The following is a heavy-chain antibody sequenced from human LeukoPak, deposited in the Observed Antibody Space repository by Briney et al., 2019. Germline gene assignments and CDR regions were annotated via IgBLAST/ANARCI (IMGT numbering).Heavy chain of an antibody. CDR3: ARDLVIVVVMPSYYYGMDV. CDR1: GFTFSSYS. J-gene: IGHJ6*02. D-gene: IGHD3-22*01. Sequence: GGSLRLSCAASGFTFSSYSMNWVRQAPGKGLEWVSSISSSSSYIYYADSVKGRFTISRDNAKNSLYLQMNSLRAEDTAVYYCARDLVIVVVMPSYYYGMDVWGQGTTVTVSS. CDR2: ISSSSSYI. V-gene: IGHV3-21*01.